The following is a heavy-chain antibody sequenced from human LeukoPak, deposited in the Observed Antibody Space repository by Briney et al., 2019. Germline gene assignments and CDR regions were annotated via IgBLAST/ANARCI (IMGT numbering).Heavy chain of an antibody. CDR3: AKDRITMVRGVQRPPYPPWFDP. CDR2: ISGSGGSK. D-gene: IGHD3-10*01. V-gene: IGHV3-23*01. Sequence: GGSLRLSSASSGFTFSSYGMSWVRQPPGKGLEWVSAISGSGGSKYYADTVKGRFTISRDNSKNTLYLQMNSLRAEDTAVYYCAKDRITMVRGVQRPPYPPWFDPWGQGTLVTVSS. CDR1: GFTFSSYG. J-gene: IGHJ5*02.